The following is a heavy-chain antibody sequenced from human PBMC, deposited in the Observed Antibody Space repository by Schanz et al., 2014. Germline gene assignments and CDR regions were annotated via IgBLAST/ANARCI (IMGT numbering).Heavy chain of an antibody. Sequence: EVQLVESGGGLVQPGGSLRLSCAASGFTFSGYWMSWVRQAPGEGLVWVANIKLDGSGKYYVDSVKGRFTISRDNAKNSLYLQMNSLRAEDTAVYYCARDRQQLVGRIGYYYGMDVWGQGTTVTVSS. CDR3: ARDRQQLVGRIGYYYGMDV. J-gene: IGHJ6*02. D-gene: IGHD6-13*01. CDR2: IKLDGSGK. V-gene: IGHV3-7*01. CDR1: GFTFSGYW.